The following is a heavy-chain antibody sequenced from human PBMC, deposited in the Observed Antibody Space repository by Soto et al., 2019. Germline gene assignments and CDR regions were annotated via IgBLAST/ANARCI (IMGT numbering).Heavy chain of an antibody. CDR2: IDSDGSRI. J-gene: IGHJ4*02. CDR3: VRTSLVVAVATREDF. V-gene: IGHV3-74*01. Sequence: EVQLVESGGGLVQPGESLRLSCAASGFTFSNYWMHWVRQAPGKGLVWVSRIDSDGSRITYADFVKSRFTISRENAKNTVYLHMNSLTAEDTAVYYCVRTSLVVAVATREDFWGQGTLVTVSS. D-gene: IGHD2-15*01. CDR1: GFTFSNYW.